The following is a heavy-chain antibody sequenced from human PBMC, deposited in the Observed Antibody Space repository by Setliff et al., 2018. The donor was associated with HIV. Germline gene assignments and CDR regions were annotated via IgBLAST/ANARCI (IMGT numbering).Heavy chain of an antibody. D-gene: IGHD2-15*01. CDR1: GFTFSSYS. CDR3: ARGVAAAGREYDAFDI. J-gene: IGHJ3*02. CDR2: ISSSSSYI. V-gene: IGHV3-21*01. Sequence: PGGSLRLSCAASGFTFSSYSMNWVRQAPGKGLEWVSSISSSSSYIYYADSVKGRFTISRDNAKNSLYLQMNSLRAEDTAVYYCARGVAAAGREYDAFDIWGQGTMVT.